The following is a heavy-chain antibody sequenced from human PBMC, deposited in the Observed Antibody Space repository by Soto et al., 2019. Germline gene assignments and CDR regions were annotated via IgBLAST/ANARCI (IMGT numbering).Heavy chain of an antibody. CDR3: ARIFGYCSSTSCKEFDP. CDR1: GGTFSSYA. J-gene: IGHJ5*02. D-gene: IGHD2-2*03. V-gene: IGHV1-69*13. CDR2: IIPIFGTA. Sequence: SVKVSCKASGGTFSSYAISWVRQAPGQGLEWMGGIIPIFGTANYAQKFQGRVTITADESTSTAYMELSSLRSEDTAVYYRARIFGYCSSTSCKEFDPWGQGTLVTVS.